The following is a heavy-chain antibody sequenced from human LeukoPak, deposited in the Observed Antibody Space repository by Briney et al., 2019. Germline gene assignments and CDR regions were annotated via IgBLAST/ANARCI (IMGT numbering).Heavy chain of an antibody. J-gene: IGHJ6*03. V-gene: IGHV1-46*01. CDR1: GYTFTSYY. D-gene: IGHD3-3*01. CDR2: INPSGGST. Sequence: ASVKVSCKASGYTFTSYYMHWVRQAPGQGLEWMGIINPSGGSTSYAQKFQGRVTMTRDMSTSTVYMELSSLRSEDTAVYYCARHRAFWSGYFYYYYYMDVWGKGTTVTVSS. CDR3: ARHRAFWSGYFYYYYYMDV.